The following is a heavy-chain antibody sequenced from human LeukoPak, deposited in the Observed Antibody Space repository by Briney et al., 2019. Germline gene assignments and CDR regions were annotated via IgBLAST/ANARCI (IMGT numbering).Heavy chain of an antibody. Sequence: GGSLRLSCAASGFTFSSYSMNWVRQAPGKGLEWVSYISSSGSTIYYADSVKGRFTISRDNAKNSLYLQMNSLRAEDTAVYYCARVGGDYSNSQSSYRPRSSYYGMDVWGQGTTVTVSS. J-gene: IGHJ6*02. V-gene: IGHV3-48*04. CDR1: GFTFSSYS. CDR3: ARVGGDYSNSQSSYRPRSSYYGMDV. CDR2: ISSSGSTI. D-gene: IGHD4-11*01.